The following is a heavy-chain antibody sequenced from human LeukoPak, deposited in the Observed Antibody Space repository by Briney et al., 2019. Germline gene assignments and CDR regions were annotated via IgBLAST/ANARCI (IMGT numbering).Heavy chain of an antibody. CDR3: AREIEYGDYDYFDY. CDR2: INTNTGNP. Sequence: ASVKVSCKASGYTFTSYAMNWVRQAPGQGLEWMGWINTNTGNPTYAQGSTGRFVFSLDTSVSTAYLQISSLKAEDTAVYYCAREIEYGDYDYFDYWGQGTLVTVSS. J-gene: IGHJ4*02. CDR1: GYTFTSYA. V-gene: IGHV7-4-1*02. D-gene: IGHD4-17*01.